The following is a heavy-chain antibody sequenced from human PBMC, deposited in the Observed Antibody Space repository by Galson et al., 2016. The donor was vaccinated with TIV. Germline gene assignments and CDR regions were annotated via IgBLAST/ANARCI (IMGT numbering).Heavy chain of an antibody. J-gene: IGHJ6*02. CDR3: ARGSSWSPFYWMDV. CDR1: GYTFTTYG. CDR2: INAGDGST. V-gene: IGHV1-3*01. D-gene: IGHD6-13*01. Sequence: SVKVSCKASGYTFTTYGTHWVRQAPGHRLEWMGWINAGDGSTKYSQNFQGRLSITTDTSATTAYMGLSSLRSEDTAVYFCARGSSWSPFYWMDVWGQGTTVIVSS.